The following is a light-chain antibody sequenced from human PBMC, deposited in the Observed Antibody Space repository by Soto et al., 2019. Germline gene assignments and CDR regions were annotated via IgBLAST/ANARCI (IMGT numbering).Light chain of an antibody. CDR3: CSFAGSNTFV. V-gene: IGLV2-23*03. CDR2: EGS. Sequence: QSVLTQPASVSGSPGQSITLSCTGTSSDVGSYNLVSWYQQHPGKAPKLMIYEGSKRPSGVSNRFSGSKSVNTASLTISGLQAEDEAAYYCCSFAGSNTFVFGTGTKVTVL. J-gene: IGLJ1*01. CDR1: SSDVGSYNL.